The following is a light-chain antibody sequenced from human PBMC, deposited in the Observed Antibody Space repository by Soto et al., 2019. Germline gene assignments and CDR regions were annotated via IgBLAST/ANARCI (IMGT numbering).Light chain of an antibody. V-gene: IGKV1-6*01. CDR1: QGIRNY. CDR2: AAS. CDR3: LQDYNSPYT. Sequence: AIQMTQSPSSLSASVGDRVTITCRASQGIRNYLGWYQQKPGKAPKLLIYAASTLHSGVPSRFSGRGSGTDFTLTISSLQPQDFATYYCLQDYNSPYTFGQGTKLEIK. J-gene: IGKJ2*01.